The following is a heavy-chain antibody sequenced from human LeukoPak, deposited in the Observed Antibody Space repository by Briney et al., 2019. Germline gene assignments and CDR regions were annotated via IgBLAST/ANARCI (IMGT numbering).Heavy chain of an antibody. Sequence: HPGGSLRLSCAASGFTFSSYAMHWVRQAPGKGLEWVAVISYDGSNEYYADSVKGRFTISRDNSKNTLYLQMNSLRAEDTAVYYCARDPYPLYYYDSSGYSPPDYWGQGTLVTVSS. J-gene: IGHJ4*02. D-gene: IGHD3-22*01. CDR3: ARDPYPLYYYDSSGYSPPDY. V-gene: IGHV3-30-3*01. CDR1: GFTFSSYA. CDR2: ISYDGSNE.